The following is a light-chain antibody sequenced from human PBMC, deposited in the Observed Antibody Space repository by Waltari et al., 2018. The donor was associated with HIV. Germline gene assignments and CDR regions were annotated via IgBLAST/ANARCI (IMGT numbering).Light chain of an antibody. J-gene: IGLJ1*01. Sequence: SYELTQPPSVSVSPGQTARITCFGELLTRKYAYWYQQKSGQAPVLVIHEDSKRPSGIPERFSGSSSGTVATLTITGAQVEDGADYYCFSTDSSGNHYVFGTGTKVTVL. CDR2: EDS. CDR3: FSTDSSGNHYV. V-gene: IGLV3-10*01. CDR1: LLTRKY.